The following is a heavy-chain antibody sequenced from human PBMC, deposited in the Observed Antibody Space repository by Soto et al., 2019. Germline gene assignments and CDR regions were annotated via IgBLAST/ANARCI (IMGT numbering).Heavy chain of an antibody. V-gene: IGHV1-69*02. CDR2: IIPILGIA. CDR3: ARVIAARPPYYYYYMDV. Sequence: SVKVSCKASGGTFSGYTISWVRQAPGQGLEWMGRIIPILGIANYAQKFQGRVTITADKSTSTAYMELSSLRSEDTAVYYCARVIAARPPYYYYYMDVWGKGTTVTVSS. D-gene: IGHD6-6*01. CDR1: GGTFSGYT. J-gene: IGHJ6*03.